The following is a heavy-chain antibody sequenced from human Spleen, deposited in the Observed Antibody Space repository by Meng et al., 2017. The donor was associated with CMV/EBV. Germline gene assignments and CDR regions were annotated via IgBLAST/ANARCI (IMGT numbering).Heavy chain of an antibody. J-gene: IGHJ6*02. D-gene: IGHD3-10*01. CDR1: GGSISSGGFY. Sequence: SETLSLTCTVSGGSISSGGFYWSWIRQHPGKGLEWIGYIHDSGKTFYNPSLKSRLTISVDTSKTQFSLKLNSVTAADTAVYYCARTYGSGRMDVWGQGTTVTVSS. CDR3: ARTYGSGRMDV. CDR2: IHDSGKT. V-gene: IGHV4-31*02.